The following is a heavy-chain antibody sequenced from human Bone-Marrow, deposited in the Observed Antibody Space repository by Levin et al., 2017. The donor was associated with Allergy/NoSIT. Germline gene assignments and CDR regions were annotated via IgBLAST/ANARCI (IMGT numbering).Heavy chain of an antibody. Sequence: GGSLRLSCAASGFTFSSYSMNWVRQAPGKGLEWVSSISSSSSYIYYADSVKGRFTISRDNAKNSLYLQMNSLRAEDTAVYYCARVPRGLLSWFDPWGQGTLVTVSS. CDR3: ARVPRGLLSWFDP. J-gene: IGHJ5*02. V-gene: IGHV3-21*01. CDR2: ISSSSSYI. D-gene: IGHD3-10*01. CDR1: GFTFSSYS.